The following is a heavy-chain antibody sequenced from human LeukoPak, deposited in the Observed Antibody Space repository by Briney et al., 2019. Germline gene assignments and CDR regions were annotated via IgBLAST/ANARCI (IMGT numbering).Heavy chain of an antibody. D-gene: IGHD7-27*01. CDR2: IYHSGST. V-gene: IGHV4-4*02. J-gene: IGHJ4*02. Sequence: KPSETLSLTCAVSGGSISSSNWWSWVRQPPGKGLEWIGQIYHSGSTNYNPSLKSRVTISVDTSKNQFSLKLRSVTAADTAVYYCARQTRQLGIGPWYTFDYWGQGTPVTVSS. CDR3: ARQTRQLGIGPWYTFDY. CDR1: GGSISSSNW.